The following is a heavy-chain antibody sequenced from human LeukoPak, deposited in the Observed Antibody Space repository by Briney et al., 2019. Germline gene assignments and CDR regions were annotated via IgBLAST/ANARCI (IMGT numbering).Heavy chain of an antibody. CDR1: GFTFDDYA. CDR2: ISWNSGSI. Sequence: GGSLRLSCAASGFTFDDYAMHWVRQAPGKGLEWVSGISWNSGSIGYADSVKGRFTISKGNAKNSLYLQMNSLRAEDTALYYCAKGVLGAFDIWGQGTMVTVSS. D-gene: IGHD4/OR15-4a*01. CDR3: AKGVLGAFDI. V-gene: IGHV3-9*01. J-gene: IGHJ3*02.